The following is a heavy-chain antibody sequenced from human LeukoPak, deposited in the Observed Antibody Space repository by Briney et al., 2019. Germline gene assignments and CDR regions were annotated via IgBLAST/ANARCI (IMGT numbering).Heavy chain of an antibody. CDR2: INHDGSVK. CDR1: GFTFSSSW. D-gene: IGHD4-11*01. V-gene: IGHV3-7*01. CDR3: AKDSYSKGDY. Sequence: GSLRLSCVASGFTFSSSWMAWVRQAPGKGLQWVANINHDGSVKNYVGSVKGRFAISRDNAQNSFYLQMNSLETDDTAVYYCAKDSYSKGDYWGQGTLVTVSS. J-gene: IGHJ4*02.